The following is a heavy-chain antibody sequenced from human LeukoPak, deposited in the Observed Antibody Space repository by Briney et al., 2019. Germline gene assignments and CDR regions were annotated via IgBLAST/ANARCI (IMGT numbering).Heavy chain of an antibody. J-gene: IGHJ5*02. D-gene: IGHD3-22*01. CDR1: GYSFTSYW. V-gene: IGHV5-51*01. CDR2: IYPGDSGT. CDR3: ARPKYYYDSSGYEWFDP. Sequence: GESLKISCKGSGYSFTSYWIGWVRQMPGKGLEWMGIIYPGDSGTRYSPSFQGQVTISADKSISTAYLQWSSLKASDTAMYYCARPKYYYDSSGYEWFDPWGQGTLVTVSS.